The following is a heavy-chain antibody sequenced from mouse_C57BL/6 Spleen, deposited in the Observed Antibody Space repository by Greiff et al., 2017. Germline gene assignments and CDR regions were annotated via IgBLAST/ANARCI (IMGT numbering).Heavy chain of an antibody. CDR3: ARGYGSSYPFAY. Sequence: VQLQQSGPELVKPGDSVKISCKASGYSFTRYFMNWVMQSHGKSLEWIGRINPYNGDTFYNQKFKGKATLTVDKSSSTAHMELRSLTSEDSAVYYCARGYGSSYPFAYWGQGTLVTVSA. D-gene: IGHD1-1*01. CDR2: INPYNGDT. V-gene: IGHV1-20*01. J-gene: IGHJ3*01. CDR1: GYSFTRYF.